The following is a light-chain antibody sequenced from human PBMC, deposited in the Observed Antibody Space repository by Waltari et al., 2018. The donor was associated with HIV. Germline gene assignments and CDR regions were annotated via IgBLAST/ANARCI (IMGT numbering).Light chain of an antibody. J-gene: IGLJ2*01. CDR1: SPAFGLQHF. Sequence: SALTQPASVSGSPGQSVTISCPGTSPAFGLQHFLSWFQQHPGTAPQLLIFGVNYRPSGISSRFSASKSGDTASLTISGLQSGDEADYYCTTYTDRNSLLIGSGTKLTVL. CDR2: GVN. CDR3: TTYTDRNSLL. V-gene: IGLV2-14*01.